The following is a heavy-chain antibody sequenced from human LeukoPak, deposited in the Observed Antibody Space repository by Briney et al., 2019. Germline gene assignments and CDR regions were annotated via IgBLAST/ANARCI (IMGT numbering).Heavy chain of an antibody. CDR1: GYSFTNYW. D-gene: IGHD2-2*01. Sequence: GESLKISCKGSGYSFTNYWIAWVRQMPGKGLEWMGIIYPDDSDTRYSPSFQGQVTISADKSVSTAYLQWSSLKASDTAMYYCARIWLSSFDIWGQGTMVTVSS. V-gene: IGHV5-51*01. CDR2: IYPDDSDT. J-gene: IGHJ3*02. CDR3: ARIWLSSFDI.